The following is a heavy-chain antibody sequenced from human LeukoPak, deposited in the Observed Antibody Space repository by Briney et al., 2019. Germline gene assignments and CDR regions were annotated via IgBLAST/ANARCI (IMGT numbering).Heavy chain of an antibody. V-gene: IGHV3-30*03. J-gene: IGHJ3*02. CDR1: GFTFSSYG. D-gene: IGHD3-22*01. CDR2: ISYDGSKK. Sequence: GGPLRLSCAASGFTFSSYGMHWARQAPGKGLEWVAVISYDGSKKYYADSVKGRFTISRDNSKNTLYLQMNSLRAEDTAVYYCARVRLENYYDSSGYYDDAFDIWGQGTMVTVSS. CDR3: ARVRLENYYDSSGYYDDAFDI.